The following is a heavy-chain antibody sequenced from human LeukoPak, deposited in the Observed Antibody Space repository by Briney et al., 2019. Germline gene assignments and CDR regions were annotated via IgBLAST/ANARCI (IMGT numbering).Heavy chain of an antibody. CDR1: GFIFTNYG. V-gene: IGHV3-33*01. D-gene: IGHD2-2*01. Sequence: GGSLRLLCVAWGFIFTNYGLHWAREAPGKGLEGVAVIWYDGSRKYYAASEKGRFTISRDNYKNTLSLQMDSLRVEDTAVYYCARADCSSSSCPSKFDYWGQGTLVTVSS. CDR3: ARADCSSSSCPSKFDY. J-gene: IGHJ4*02. CDR2: IWYDGSRK.